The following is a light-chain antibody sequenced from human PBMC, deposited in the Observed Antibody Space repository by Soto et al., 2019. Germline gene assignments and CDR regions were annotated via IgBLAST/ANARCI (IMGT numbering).Light chain of an antibody. J-gene: IGLJ1*01. Sequence: QSLLTQPPSVSAAPGQKVTISCSGGSSNIGNYYVSWYQQLPGVAPKLLIFASDKQPSGIPDRFSGSQSGASGTLDITGLQTGDEADYYCGSWDGSLNTYVFGTGTKLTVL. V-gene: IGLV1-51*01. CDR1: SSNIGNYY. CDR3: GSWDGSLNTYV. CDR2: ASD.